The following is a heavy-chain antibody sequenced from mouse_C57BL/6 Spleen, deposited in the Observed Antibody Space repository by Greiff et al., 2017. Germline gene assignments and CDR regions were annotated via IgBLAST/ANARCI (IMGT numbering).Heavy chain of an antibody. J-gene: IGHJ2*01. CDR3: ARGEVYYYGSSHLDY. CDR2: IYPGSGNT. V-gene: IGHV1-66*01. CDR1: GYSFTSYY. D-gene: IGHD1-1*01. Sequence: QVQLQQSGPELVKPGASVKISCKASGYSFTSYYIHWVKQRPGQGLEWIGWIYPGSGNTKYNEKFKGKATLTADTSSSTAYMQLSSLTSEDSAVYYCARGEVYYYGSSHLDYWGQGTTLTVSS.